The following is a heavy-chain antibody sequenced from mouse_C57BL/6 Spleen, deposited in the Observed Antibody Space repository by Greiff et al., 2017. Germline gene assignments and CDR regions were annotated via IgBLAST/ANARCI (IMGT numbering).Heavy chain of an antibody. J-gene: IGHJ4*01. CDR1: GFTFSSYT. CDR3: ARQGNYVGDYAMDY. CDR2: ISGGGGNT. Sequence: EVQGVESGGGLVKPGGSLKLSCAASGFTFSSYTMSWVRQTPEKRLEWVATISGGGGNTYYPDSVKGRFTISRDNAKNTLYLQMSSLRSEDTALYYCARQGNYVGDYAMDYWGQGTSVTVSS. V-gene: IGHV5-9*01. D-gene: IGHD2-1*01.